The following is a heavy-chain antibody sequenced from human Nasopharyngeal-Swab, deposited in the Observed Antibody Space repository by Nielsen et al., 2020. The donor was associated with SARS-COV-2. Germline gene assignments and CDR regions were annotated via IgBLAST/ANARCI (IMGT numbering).Heavy chain of an antibody. V-gene: IGHV4-61*09. D-gene: IGHD3-9*01. CDR1: GVSFSGDCYY. CDR2: MYTSGST. J-gene: IGHJ6*02. Sequence: CAVVGVSFSGDCYYWSWLGQRDGKGLVWIGHMYTSGSTNYNPSLKSRVAISIDTSKNQFSLRLSSVTAADTAVYYCAREDRWTLTSFYYALDVWGQGTTVTVSS. CDR3: AREDRWTLTSFYYALDV.